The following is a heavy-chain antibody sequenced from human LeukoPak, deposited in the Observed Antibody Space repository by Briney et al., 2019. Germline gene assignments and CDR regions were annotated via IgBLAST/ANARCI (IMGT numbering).Heavy chain of an antibody. CDR3: ARASGITMIVVVFDY. CDR1: GGSINNNY. V-gene: IGHV4-59*12. CDR2: IYYSGNT. D-gene: IGHD3-22*01. Sequence: SETLSLTCTVSGGSINNNYWSWIRQTPGKGLQWIGNIYYSGNTNYKPSLKSRVTISVDKSKNQFSLKLSSVTAADTAVYYCARASGITMIVVVFDYWGQGTLVTVSS. J-gene: IGHJ4*02.